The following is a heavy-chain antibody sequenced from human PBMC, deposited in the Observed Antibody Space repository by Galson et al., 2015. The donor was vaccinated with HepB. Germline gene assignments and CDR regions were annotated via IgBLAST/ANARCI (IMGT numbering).Heavy chain of an antibody. J-gene: IGHJ6*03. CDR3: AKGGTSVPTFYFYYMDV. CDR1: GFTFSNYP. V-gene: IGHV3-23*01. CDR2: ISGSGDNT. Sequence: SLRLSCAASGFTFSNYPMSWVRLAPGKGLDWVSGISGSGDNTYYADSVRGRCAISRDNSKNTLYLQISSLGAEDTAVYYCAKGGTSVPTFYFYYMDVWGKGTTVTVSS. D-gene: IGHD4-11*01.